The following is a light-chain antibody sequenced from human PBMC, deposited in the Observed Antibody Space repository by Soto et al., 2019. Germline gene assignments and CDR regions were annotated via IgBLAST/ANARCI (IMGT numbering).Light chain of an antibody. CDR1: SSDVGGYNY. CDR3: CSYAGSYTLV. CDR2: DVN. V-gene: IGLV2-11*01. Sequence: QSVLTQPRSVSGSPGQSVTISCTGTSSDVGGYNYVSWYQQHPGKAPKLMIYDVNKRPSGVPDRFSGSKSGNTASLTISGLQAEDEADYYCCSYAGSYTLVFGGGTKVTVL. J-gene: IGLJ2*01.